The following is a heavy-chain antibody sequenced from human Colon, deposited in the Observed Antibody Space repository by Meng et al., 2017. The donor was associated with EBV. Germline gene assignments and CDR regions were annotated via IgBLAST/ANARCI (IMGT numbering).Heavy chain of an antibody. CDR2: IYHGGTT. D-gene: IGHD2-21*02. J-gene: IGHJ5*02. V-gene: IGHV4-30-2*01. Sequence: LPPQESTPGLVHPPQSLSLPCAVSGDPISSGDYSWSWIRQPPGQGLEWIGYIYHGGTTYNTSLKSRVTISVDNSKNQFSLRLTSVTAADTAVYYCARGPYCGGDCYWFDPWGQGTLVTVSS. CDR3: ARGPYCGGDCYWFDP. CDR1: GDPISSGDYS.